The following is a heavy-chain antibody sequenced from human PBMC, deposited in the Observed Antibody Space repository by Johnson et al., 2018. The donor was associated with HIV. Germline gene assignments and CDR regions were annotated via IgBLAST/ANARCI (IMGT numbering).Heavy chain of an antibody. V-gene: IGHV3-73*01. CDR1: GFTFSGSA. J-gene: IGHJ3*02. D-gene: IGHD3-3*02. CDR3: EKGGSIGHRAFYI. CDR2: IRSKADSYAT. Sequence: EVQLVESGGGLVQPGGSLKLSCAASGFTFSGSAMHWVRQASGKGLEWVGRIRSKADSYATAYAESMKGRFTISRDDSKNTLYLQMKSLRAEDTDVYYCEKGGSIGHRAFYICGQGTMVTVSS.